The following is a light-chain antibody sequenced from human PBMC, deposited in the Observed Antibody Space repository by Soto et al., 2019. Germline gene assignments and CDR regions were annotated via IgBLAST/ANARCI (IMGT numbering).Light chain of an antibody. CDR2: GAS. V-gene: IGKV3-15*01. CDR1: QSVGGN. J-gene: IGKJ4*01. Sequence: EIVMTQSPATLSVSPGERATLSCRASQSVGGNLAWYQQKPGQAPRLLIYGASTMATGIPAWFSGSGSGTEFTLTISSLQSEDFAVYYCQQYNNWPLTFGGGTKVEIK. CDR3: QQYNNWPLT.